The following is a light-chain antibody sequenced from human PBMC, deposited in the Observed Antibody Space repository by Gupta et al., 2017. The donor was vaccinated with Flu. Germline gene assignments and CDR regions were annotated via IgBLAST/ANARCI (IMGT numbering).Light chain of an antibody. CDR1: QGISSS. CDR3: QQANSFPRT. Sequence: DIQMTQSPSSVSASVGDRVTITCRASQGISSSLAWYQQNPGKAPKFLIYAASTLQSGVPSRFSGSGSGTDFTLTISSLQPEDFATYYCQQANSFPRTFGPGTKVDLK. CDR2: AAS. V-gene: IGKV1-12*01. J-gene: IGKJ3*01.